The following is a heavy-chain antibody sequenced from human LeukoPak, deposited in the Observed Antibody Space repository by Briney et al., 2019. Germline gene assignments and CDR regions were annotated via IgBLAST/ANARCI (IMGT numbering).Heavy chain of an antibody. D-gene: IGHD3-10*01. Sequence: PGGSLRLSCAASGFSFSSYEMNWVRQAPGKGLEWVSYISSSGRTTYYADSVKGRFTISRDNAKNSLYLQMNSLRAEDTAVYYCARVSYGSGGFDYWGQGTLVTVSS. CDR1: GFSFSSYE. CDR2: ISSSGRTT. CDR3: ARVSYGSGGFDY. J-gene: IGHJ4*02. V-gene: IGHV3-48*03.